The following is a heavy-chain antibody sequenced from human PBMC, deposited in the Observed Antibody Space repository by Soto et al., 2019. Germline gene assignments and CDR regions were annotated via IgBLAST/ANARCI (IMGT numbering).Heavy chain of an antibody. CDR3: AGGWRWGDY. D-gene: IGHD3-16*01. CDR2: ISYDGSNK. J-gene: IGHJ4*02. CDR1: GFTFSNYG. Sequence: QVQVVESGGGVVQPGRSLRLSCAASGFTFSNYGMQWVRQAPGKGLEWVAVISYDGSNKYYADSVKGRFTISRDNSKNTAYLQMNSLRNEDTAVYYCAGGWRWGDYWGLGTLVTVSS. V-gene: IGHV3-30*03.